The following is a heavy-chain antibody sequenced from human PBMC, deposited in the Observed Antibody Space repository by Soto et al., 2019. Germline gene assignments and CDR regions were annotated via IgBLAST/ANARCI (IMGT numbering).Heavy chain of an antibody. CDR1: GLTFSDCY. Sequence: QVQLVESGGGLVKPGGSLRLSCAASGLTFSDCYMNWIRQAPGKGLEWVSYISSGGSSINYAGSVKGRFTISRDNAKKSLYRQMNSLRGKDTAMNYCARVRFGEWGYAMDVWGQGTTVTVSS. D-gene: IGHD3-10*01. V-gene: IGHV3-11*01. CDR3: ARVRFGEWGYAMDV. CDR2: ISSGGSSI. J-gene: IGHJ6*02.